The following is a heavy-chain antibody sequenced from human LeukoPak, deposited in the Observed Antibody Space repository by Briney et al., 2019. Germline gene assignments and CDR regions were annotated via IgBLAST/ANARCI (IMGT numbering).Heavy chain of an antibody. V-gene: IGHV3-33*01. CDR2: IWYDGSNQ. J-gene: IGHJ4*02. Sequence: GGSLRLSCAASGFSFSSYGMHWVRQAPGKGLEWVAAIWYDGSNQYYADSVKGRFTISRDNSKNTLYLQMNSLRAEDTAVYYCVRGPYGSGSYRWGQGTLVTVSA. CDR1: GFSFSSYG. CDR3: VRGPYGSGSYR. D-gene: IGHD3-10*01.